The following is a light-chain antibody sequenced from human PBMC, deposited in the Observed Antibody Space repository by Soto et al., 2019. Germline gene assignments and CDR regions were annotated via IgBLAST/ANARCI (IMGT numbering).Light chain of an antibody. CDR3: QQYENLPT. CDR1: QNINNY. CDR2: DAS. Sequence: DIQMTQSPSSLSASVGDRVTITCQASQNINNYLNWYQQKPGRAPKLLICDASNLEAGVPSWFRGSGSGTDFTFTISRLQPEDIATYYCQQYENLPTFGQGTRLEIK. V-gene: IGKV1-33*01. J-gene: IGKJ5*01.